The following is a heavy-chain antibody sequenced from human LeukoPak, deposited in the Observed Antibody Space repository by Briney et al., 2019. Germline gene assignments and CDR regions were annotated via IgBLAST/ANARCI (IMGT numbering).Heavy chain of an antibody. CDR2: IKQDGSEK. V-gene: IGHV3-7*01. D-gene: IGHD6-6*01. CDR1: GFTFSSYW. Sequence: GGPLRLSCAASGFTFSSYWMSWVRQAPGKGLEWVANIKQDGSEKYYVDSVKGRFTISRDNAKNSLYLQMNSLRAEDTAVYYCARGRGSSSVSTRSWFDPWGQGTLVTVSS. CDR3: ARGRGSSSVSTRSWFDP. J-gene: IGHJ5*02.